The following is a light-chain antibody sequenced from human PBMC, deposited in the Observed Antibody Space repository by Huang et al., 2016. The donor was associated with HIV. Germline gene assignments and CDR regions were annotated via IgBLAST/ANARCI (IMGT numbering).Light chain of an antibody. CDR2: GAS. Sequence: EIVMTQSPATLSVSPGERAILSCRASQTVGNDLAWCQQKPGQAPTLLIYGASTRATGVPGRCSGSGSGTEFTLTSSSLLSEDFALYHCQQYNDWPRTFGQGTKVEVK. J-gene: IGKJ1*01. CDR1: QTVGND. V-gene: IGKV3-15*01. CDR3: QQYNDWPRT.